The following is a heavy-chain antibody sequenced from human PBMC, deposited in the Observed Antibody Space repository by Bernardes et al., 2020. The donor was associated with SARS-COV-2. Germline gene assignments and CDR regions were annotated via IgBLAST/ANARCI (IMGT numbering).Heavy chain of an antibody. V-gene: IGHV4-59*08. J-gene: IGHJ6*02. Sequence: SETLSLTCTVSGGSNNYYYWSWIRQPPGKGLEWIGYIYYSGTTNYNPSLKSRVTISIDTSKNQFSLKLSSVTAADTAVYYCARHARDSTRGVCQTYYYYAMDVWGQGTRVTVSS. CDR2: IYYSGTT. CDR3: ARHARDSTRGVCQTYYYYAMDV. CDR1: GGSNNYYY. D-gene: IGHD2-8*01.